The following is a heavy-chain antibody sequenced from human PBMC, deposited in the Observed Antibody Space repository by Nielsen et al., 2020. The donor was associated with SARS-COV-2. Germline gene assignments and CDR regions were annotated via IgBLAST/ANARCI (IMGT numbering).Heavy chain of an antibody. CDR2: ITWNGDTT. D-gene: IGHD3-9*01. Sequence: GVLKISCAASGFTFDDYALSWVRQVPGKGLEWVSRITWNGDTTGYADSVKGRFTISRDNARNSLFLQMNSLRAEDTAIYYCARDRDVDYLDSWGQGTLVTVSS. CDR3: ARDRDVDYLDS. V-gene: IGHV3-20*04. CDR1: GFTFDDYA. J-gene: IGHJ1*01.